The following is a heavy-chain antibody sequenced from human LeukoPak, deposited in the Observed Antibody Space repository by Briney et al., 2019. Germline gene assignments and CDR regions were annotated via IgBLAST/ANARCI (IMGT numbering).Heavy chain of an antibody. CDR3: ARLDSSSSYWYFDL. Sequence: ESLKISCKGYGYNSTSYRIGWARQMPRKGLEWMGIIYPGDSDTRYSPSFQGQVPISADKSISTAYLQWRSLKASDTAMYYCARLDSSSSYWYFDLWGRGTLVTVSS. V-gene: IGHV5-51*01. D-gene: IGHD6-13*01. CDR2: IYPGDSDT. J-gene: IGHJ2*01. CDR1: GYNSTSYR.